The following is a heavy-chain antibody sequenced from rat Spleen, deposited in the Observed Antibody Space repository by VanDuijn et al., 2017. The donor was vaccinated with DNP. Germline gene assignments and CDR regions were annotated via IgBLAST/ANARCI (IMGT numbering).Heavy chain of an antibody. CDR2: ISSGGST. J-gene: IGHJ3*01. CDR1: GFSLTSNG. D-gene: IGHD1-4*01. CDR3: ARASGSPFAY. V-gene: IGHV2S12*01. Sequence: QVQLKESGPGLVQPSQTLSLTCTVSGFSLTSNGVSWVRQPPGKGLEWIAAISSGGSTYYNSALKSRLSISRDTSKSQVFLKMNSLQTDDTAIYFCARASGSPFAYWGQGTLVTVSS.